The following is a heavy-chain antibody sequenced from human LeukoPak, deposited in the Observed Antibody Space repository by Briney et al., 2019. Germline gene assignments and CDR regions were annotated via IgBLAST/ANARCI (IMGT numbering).Heavy chain of an antibody. Sequence: SETLSLTCTVSGGSISSYYWSWIRQPPGKGLEWIGYIYYSGSTNYNPSLKSRVTISVDTSKNQFSLKLSSVTAADTAVYYCARVRDRLGIAVTGGWFDPWGQGTLVTVSS. CDR3: ARVRDRLGIAVTGGWFDP. CDR2: IYYSGST. V-gene: IGHV4-59*01. CDR1: GGSISSYY. J-gene: IGHJ5*02. D-gene: IGHD6-19*01.